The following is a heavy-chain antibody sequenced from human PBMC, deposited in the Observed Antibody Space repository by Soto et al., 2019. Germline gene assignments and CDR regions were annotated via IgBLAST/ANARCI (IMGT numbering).Heavy chain of an antibody. CDR1: GFTFSSYA. CDR3: ASDSVWYVRGYFDY. D-gene: IGHD6-19*01. J-gene: IGHJ4*02. V-gene: IGHV4-38-2*01. CDR2: MYYSGST. Sequence: GSLRLSCAASGFTFSSYAMSWVRQAPGKGLEWIGSMYYSGSTYYKPSLKSRVTISVDKSKNQFSLKLSSVTAADTAVYYCASDSVWYVRGYFDYWGPGILVTVSS.